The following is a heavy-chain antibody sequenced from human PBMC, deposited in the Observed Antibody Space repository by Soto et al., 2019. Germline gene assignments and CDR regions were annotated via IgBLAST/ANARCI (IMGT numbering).Heavy chain of an antibody. CDR1: GYTFTSYA. J-gene: IGHJ5*02. CDR3: ARGGGWYVWFDP. V-gene: IGHV1-3*01. D-gene: IGHD6-19*01. CDR2: INAGNGNT. Sequence: ASVKLSCKASGYTFTSYAMHWVRQAPGQRLEWMGWINAGNGNTKYSQKFQGRVTITRDTSASTAYMELSSLRSEDTAVYYCARGGGWYVWFDPWGQGTLVTVSS.